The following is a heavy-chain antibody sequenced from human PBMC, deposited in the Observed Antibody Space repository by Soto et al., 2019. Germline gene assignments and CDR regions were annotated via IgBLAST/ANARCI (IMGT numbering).Heavy chain of an antibody. V-gene: IGHV1-2*02. CDR2: MNPNSGDT. J-gene: IGHJ6*03. Sequence: QVQLVQSGAEVKKPGASVTVSCKASGYRFSDYYLRWVRQAPGQGPEWMGWMNPNSGDTKYAQKFKGRVTMTRDTSVRTAFMELNWLKSDDTAVYYCARESGGATATLDYYYFYVDVWGIGTTVTVSS. CDR1: GYRFSDYY. D-gene: IGHD5-12*01. CDR3: ARESGGATATLDYYYFYVDV.